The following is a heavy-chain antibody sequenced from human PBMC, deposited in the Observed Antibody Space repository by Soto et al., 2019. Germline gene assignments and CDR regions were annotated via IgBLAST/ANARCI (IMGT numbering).Heavy chain of an antibody. CDR2: MNPNTGNS. V-gene: IGHV1-8*01. D-gene: IGHD1-1*01. J-gene: IGHJ4*02. CDR3: ARRAETNGRNGFGADKYYFDF. CDR1: GYTFTSYD. Sequence: ASVKVSCKASGYTFTSYDIYWVRQATGQGLEWMGWMNPNTGNSGYAQEFQGRVTMTSDTSISTAHMELSSLRSEDTAVYYCARRAETNGRNGFGADKYYFDFWGQGTLVTVSS.